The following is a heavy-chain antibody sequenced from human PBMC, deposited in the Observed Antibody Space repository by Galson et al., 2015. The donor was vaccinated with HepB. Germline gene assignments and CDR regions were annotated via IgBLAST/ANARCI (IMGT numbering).Heavy chain of an antibody. J-gene: IGHJ1*01. V-gene: IGHV1-24*01. D-gene: IGHD3-22*01. CDR3: ATYHRTDLSYYYDSSGYLGVSPGYFQH. CDR1: GYTLTELS. Sequence: SVKVSCKVSGYTLTELSMHWVRQAPGKGLEWMGGFDPEDGETIYAQKFQGRVTMTEDTSTDTAYMELSSLRSEDTAVYYCATYHRTDLSYYYDSSGYLGVSPGYFQHWGQGTLVTVSS. CDR2: FDPEDGET.